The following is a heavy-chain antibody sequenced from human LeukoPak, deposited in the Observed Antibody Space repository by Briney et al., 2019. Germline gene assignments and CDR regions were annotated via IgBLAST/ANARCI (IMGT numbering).Heavy chain of an antibody. J-gene: IGHJ3*02. D-gene: IGHD2-21*02. CDR2: IRSKAYGGTT. V-gene: IGHV3-49*04. CDR3: TRCGGDCYSGFSDAFDI. CDR1: GFTSGDYG. Sequence: PGGSLRLSCTASGFTSGDYGVTWVRQAPGKGLEWVGFIRSKAYGGTTEYAASVKGRFTISRDDSKSIAYLQMNSLKTEDTAVYYCTRCGGDCYSGFSDAFDIWGQGTMVTVSS.